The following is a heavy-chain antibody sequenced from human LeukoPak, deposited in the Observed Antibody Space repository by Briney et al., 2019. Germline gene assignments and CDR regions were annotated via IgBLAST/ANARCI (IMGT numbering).Heavy chain of an antibody. CDR3: ARDLAVADTPLGY. Sequence: GGSLRLSCAASGFTFSSYWMSWVRQAPGKGLEWVANIKEDGSEEYYVDSVKGRFTISRDNAKNSLYLQMISLRAEDTAVYYCARDLAVADTPLGYWGQGTLVTVSS. J-gene: IGHJ4*02. V-gene: IGHV3-7*01. CDR2: IKEDGSEE. D-gene: IGHD6-19*01. CDR1: GFTFSSYW.